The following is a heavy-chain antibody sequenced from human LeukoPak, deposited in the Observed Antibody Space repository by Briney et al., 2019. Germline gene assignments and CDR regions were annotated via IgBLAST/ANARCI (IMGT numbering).Heavy chain of an antibody. D-gene: IGHD4-17*01. Sequence: SVKVSCKASGGTFSSYAISWVRQAPGQGLEWMGGIIPIFGTANYAQKFQGRVTITADESTSTAYMELSSLRSEDTAVYYCARVPTSDYDRWYYFDYWGQGTLVTVSS. CDR3: ARVPTSDYDRWYYFDY. CDR1: GGTFSSYA. V-gene: IGHV1-69*13. CDR2: IIPIFGTA. J-gene: IGHJ4*02.